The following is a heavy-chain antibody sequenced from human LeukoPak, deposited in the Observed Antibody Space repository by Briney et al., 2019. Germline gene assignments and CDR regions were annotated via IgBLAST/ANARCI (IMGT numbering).Heavy chain of an antibody. J-gene: IGHJ5*02. CDR2: IYFNGNI. CDR1: GGSIRSNNHY. V-gene: IGHV4-39*07. D-gene: IGHD5-12*01. CDR3: ARVELIVALPTSFDP. Sequence: SSETLSLTCAVSGGSIRSNNHYWGWIRQPPGKGLEWIGNIYFNGNIAYNPSLQSRVTISVDTSKNQFSLRLNSVTSADTAMYYCARVELIVALPTSFDPWGQGTLVTVSS.